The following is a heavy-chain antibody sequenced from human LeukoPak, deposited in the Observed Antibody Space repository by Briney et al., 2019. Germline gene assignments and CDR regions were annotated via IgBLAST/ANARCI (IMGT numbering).Heavy chain of an antibody. D-gene: IGHD6-13*01. CDR3: ATGLDSSSWHVNLDH. Sequence: GASVKVSCKASGYTFSKYGITWVRQAPGQGLERMGWISADNGDTYFTQKIQGRLTLTTDTSATTAYMELTNLRSDDTAMYYCATGLDSSSWHVNLDHWGQGTLVTVSS. CDR1: GYTFSKYG. J-gene: IGHJ4*02. V-gene: IGHV1-18*01. CDR2: ISADNGDT.